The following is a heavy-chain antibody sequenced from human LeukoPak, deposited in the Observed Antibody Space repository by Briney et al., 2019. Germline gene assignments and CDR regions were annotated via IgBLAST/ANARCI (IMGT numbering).Heavy chain of an antibody. V-gene: IGHV4-39*07. CDR2: IYHSGST. J-gene: IGHJ5*02. CDR3: ARVEYYYDSSGSNWFDP. Sequence: SETLSLTCTVSGGSISSSSYYWGWIRQPPGTGLEWIGSIYHSGSTYYNPSLKSRVTISVDTSKNQFSLKLSSVTAADTAVYYCARVEYYYDSSGSNWFDPWGQGTLVTVSS. CDR1: GGSISSSSYY. D-gene: IGHD3-22*01.